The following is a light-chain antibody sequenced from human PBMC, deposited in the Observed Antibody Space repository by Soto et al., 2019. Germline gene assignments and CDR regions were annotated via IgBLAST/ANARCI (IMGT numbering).Light chain of an antibody. Sequence: QSALTQAASVSGSPGQSITISCTGTSSDVGTYNLVSWYQQHPGQAPKLILYEDIKRPSGVSDRFSGSKSGYTASLTVSGLQAEDEADYFCRSYAGSNIWVFGGGTPLTVL. J-gene: IGLJ3*02. CDR2: EDI. V-gene: IGLV2-23*01. CDR3: RSYAGSNIWV. CDR1: SSDVGTYNL.